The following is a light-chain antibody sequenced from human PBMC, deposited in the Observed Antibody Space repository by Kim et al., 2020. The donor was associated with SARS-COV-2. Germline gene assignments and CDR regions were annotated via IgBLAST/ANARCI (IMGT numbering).Light chain of an antibody. V-gene: IGLV1-44*01. CDR3: AAWDDSLYGLVV. CDR1: SSNIGSNT. J-gene: IGLJ2*01. CDR2: NND. Sequence: QRVTISCSGSSSNIGSNTVNWYQQLPGTAPKLLIYNNDQRPSGVPARFSSSKSGTSASLAISGLQSKDEADYFCAAWDDSLYGLVVFGGGTQLTVL.